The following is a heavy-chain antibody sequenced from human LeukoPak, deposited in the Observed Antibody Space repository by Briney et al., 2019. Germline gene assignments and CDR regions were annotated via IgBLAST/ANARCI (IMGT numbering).Heavy chain of an antibody. CDR3: ARDSSPDY. CDR1: GFTFSSYG. V-gene: IGHV3-23*01. J-gene: IGHJ4*02. CDR2: ISGSGGST. D-gene: IGHD6-13*01. Sequence: GGSLRLSCAASGFTFSSYGMSWVRQAPGKGLEWVSVISGSGGSTYHADSVKGRFTISRDNSKNTLYLQMNSLRAEDTAVYYCARDSSPDYWGQGTLVTVSS.